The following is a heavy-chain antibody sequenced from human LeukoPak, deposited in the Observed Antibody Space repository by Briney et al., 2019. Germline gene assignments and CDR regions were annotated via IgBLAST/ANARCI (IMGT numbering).Heavy chain of an antibody. V-gene: IGHV4-59*01. D-gene: IGHD6-13*01. CDR2: IHYSGST. J-gene: IGHJ4*02. CDR3: ARQVYSSSWSYYFDS. CDR1: GGSISSYY. Sequence: PSETLSLTCTVSGGSISSYYWSWIRQPPGRGLEWIGSIHYSGSTSYNSSLKSRVTISVDPSKNQFSLKLSSVTPADTAVYYCARQVYSSSWSYYFDSWGQGILVTVSS.